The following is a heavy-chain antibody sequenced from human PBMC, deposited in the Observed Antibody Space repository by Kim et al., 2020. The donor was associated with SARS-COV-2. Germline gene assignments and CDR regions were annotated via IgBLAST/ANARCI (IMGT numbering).Heavy chain of an antibody. D-gene: IGHD6-19*01. CDR3: ARDLAVAGHYFDY. V-gene: IGHV3-30*04. CDR1: GFTFSSYA. J-gene: IGHJ4*02. Sequence: GGSLRLSCAASGFTFSSYAMHWVRQAPGKGLEWVAVISCGGSNIYYADSVKGRFTISRDNSKNTLYLQMNSLRAEDTAVYYCARDLAVAGHYFDYWGQGTLGTLSS. CDR2: ISCGGSNI.